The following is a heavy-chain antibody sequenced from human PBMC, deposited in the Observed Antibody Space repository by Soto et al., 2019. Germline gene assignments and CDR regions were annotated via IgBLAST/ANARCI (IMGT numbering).Heavy chain of an antibody. D-gene: IGHD6-13*01. CDR3: ARDIGGQPSRWTDAFDI. V-gene: IGHV3-33*01. J-gene: IGHJ3*02. CDR1: GFTFSSYG. Sequence: GGSLRLSCAASGFTFSSYGMHWVRQAPGKGLEWVAVIWYNGTNKYYVDSVKGRFTISKDNSKNTLYLQMNSLRAEDTAIYYCARDIGGQPSRWTDAFDISGQGTMVTV. CDR2: IWYNGTNK.